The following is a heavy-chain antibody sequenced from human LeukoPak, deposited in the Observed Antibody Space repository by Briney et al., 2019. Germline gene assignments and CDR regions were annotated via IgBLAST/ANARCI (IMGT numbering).Heavy chain of an antibody. CDR1: GGSSTSDY. J-gene: IGHJ4*02. Sequence: SETLSLTCTVSGGSSTSDYWSWIRQPAGKGLEWIGRFYTSGTTNYDPSLKSRVTTSADTSKNQFSLKLSSVTAADTAVYYCARCRHGNCDYFDYWGQGTLVTVSS. CDR3: ARCRHGNCDYFDY. D-gene: IGHD1-7*01. V-gene: IGHV4-4*07. CDR2: FYTSGTT.